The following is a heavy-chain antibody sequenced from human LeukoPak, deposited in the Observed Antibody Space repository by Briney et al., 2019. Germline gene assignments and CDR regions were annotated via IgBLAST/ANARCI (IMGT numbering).Heavy chain of an antibody. Sequence: GGSLRLSCAASGFTVSSNYMSWVRQAPGKGLEWVSVIYSGGSTYYADSVKGRFTISRDNSKNTLYLQMNSLRAEDTAVYYCASTGSSGASGYMDVWGKGTTVTISS. CDR1: GFTVSSNY. V-gene: IGHV3-66*01. CDR2: IYSGGST. D-gene: IGHD3-10*01. J-gene: IGHJ6*03. CDR3: ASTGSSGASGYMDV.